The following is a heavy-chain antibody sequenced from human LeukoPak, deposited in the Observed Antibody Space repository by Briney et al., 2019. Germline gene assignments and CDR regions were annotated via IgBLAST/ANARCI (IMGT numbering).Heavy chain of an antibody. CDR3: ARAKVDYYDSSGYYPFDY. V-gene: IGHV3-21*01. D-gene: IGHD3-22*01. Sequence: PGGSLRLSCAASGFTFSSYSMNWVRQAPGKGPEWVSSISSSGSYIYYADSVKGRFTIARDNAKNSLYLQMNSLRGEDTAVYYCARAKVDYYDSSGYYPFDYWGQGTLVTVSS. J-gene: IGHJ4*02. CDR1: GFTFSSYS. CDR2: ISSSGSYI.